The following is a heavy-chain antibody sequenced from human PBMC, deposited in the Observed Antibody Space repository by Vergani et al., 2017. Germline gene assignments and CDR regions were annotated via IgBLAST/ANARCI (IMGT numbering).Heavy chain of an antibody. CDR2: ISYDGNNK. V-gene: IGHV3-30*04. D-gene: IGHD2-8*01. Sequence: VQLVESGGDLVKPGGSLRLSCAASGFTFSSYAMHGVRQAPGTGREWVAVISYDGNNKYDADSVKGRFTISRDNSKNTLYLEMNSLRAEDTAVYYCARGIDMVLMVYAPSGGGYFDYWGQGTLVTVSS. J-gene: IGHJ4*02. CDR1: GFTFSSYA. CDR3: ARGIDMVLMVYAPSGGGYFDY.